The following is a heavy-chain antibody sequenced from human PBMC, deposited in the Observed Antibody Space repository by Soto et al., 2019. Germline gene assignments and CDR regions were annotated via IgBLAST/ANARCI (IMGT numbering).Heavy chain of an antibody. J-gene: IGHJ5*02. D-gene: IGHD2-2*01. V-gene: IGHV1-69*13. Sequence: GTSSEATSQAIGATLHSVAISSVRQGNGQGLEWMGGIIPIFGTANYAQKFQGRVTITADESTSTAYMELSSLRSEDTAVYYCARGQPYQLLKGPFDPWGQGNLVTGSP. CDR2: IIPIFGTA. CDR3: ARGQPYQLLKGPFDP. CDR1: GATLHSVA.